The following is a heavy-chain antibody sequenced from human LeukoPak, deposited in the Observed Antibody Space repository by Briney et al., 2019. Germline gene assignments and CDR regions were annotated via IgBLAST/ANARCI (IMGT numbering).Heavy chain of an antibody. Sequence: GGSLRLSCAASGFTFSSYGMHWDRQAPGKGLEWVAVIWYDGSNKYYADSVKGRFTISRDNSKNTLYLQMNSLRAEDTAVYYCARDRFSSGWYYFDYWGQGTLVTVSS. CDR2: IWYDGSNK. J-gene: IGHJ4*02. CDR1: GFTFSSYG. D-gene: IGHD6-19*01. V-gene: IGHV3-33*01. CDR3: ARDRFSSGWYYFDY.